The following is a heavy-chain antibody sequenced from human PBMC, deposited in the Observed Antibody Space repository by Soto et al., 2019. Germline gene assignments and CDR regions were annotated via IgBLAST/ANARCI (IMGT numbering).Heavy chain of an antibody. D-gene: IGHD2-21*02. CDR2: FDPEDGET. Sequence: ASVHVSCKASGGTLSSYAISWVRQAPGQGLEWMGGFDPEDGETIDAQKFQSSVTTTENTSTDTAYMELSSLRAEDTAVYYCATVGGDCNSSGMDVWGQGTTVTVSS. V-gene: IGHV1-24*01. CDR1: GGTLSSYA. J-gene: IGHJ6*02. CDR3: ATVGGDCNSSGMDV.